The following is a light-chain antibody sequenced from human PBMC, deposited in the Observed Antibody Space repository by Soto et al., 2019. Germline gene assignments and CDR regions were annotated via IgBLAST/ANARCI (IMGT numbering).Light chain of an antibody. CDR3: AAWDDSLSGLWV. J-gene: IGLJ3*02. Sequence: QSVLTQPPLASGTPGQRVTISCSGSSSNIGSNYVYWYQQLPGTAPKLLIYTNNQRPSGVPDRFSGSKSGTSASLAISGLRSEDEADYYCAAWDDSLSGLWVFGGGTQLTVL. V-gene: IGLV1-47*01. CDR1: SSNIGSNY. CDR2: TNN.